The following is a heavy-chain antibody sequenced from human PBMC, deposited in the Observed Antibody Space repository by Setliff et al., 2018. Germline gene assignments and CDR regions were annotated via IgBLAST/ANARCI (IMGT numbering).Heavy chain of an antibody. Sequence: SETLSLTCTVYGASFSDYYWGWIRQPPGKGLEWIAEINHSGSTNYNPSLKSRVTISVDTSKNQFSLKLSSVTAADTAVYYCWFWSGYCKNDYGGQGTLVTVSS. V-gene: IGHV4-34*01. CDR1: GASFSDYY. CDR3: WFWSGYCKNDY. J-gene: IGHJ4*01. CDR2: INHSGST. D-gene: IGHD3-3*01.